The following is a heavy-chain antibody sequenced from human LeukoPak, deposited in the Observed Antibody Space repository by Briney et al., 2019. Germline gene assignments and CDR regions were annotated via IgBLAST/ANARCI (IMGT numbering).Heavy chain of an antibody. CDR1: GFTFSSYG. Sequence: GGSLRLSCAASGFTFSSYGMHWVRQAPGKGLEWVAFIRYDGSNKYHADSVRGRFTISRDNARNSLYLQMNNLRDDDTAVYYCARDYTGGWNDFWGQGTLVTVSS. V-gene: IGHV3-30*02. CDR3: ARDYTGGWNDF. D-gene: IGHD7-27*01. J-gene: IGHJ4*02. CDR2: IRYDGSNK.